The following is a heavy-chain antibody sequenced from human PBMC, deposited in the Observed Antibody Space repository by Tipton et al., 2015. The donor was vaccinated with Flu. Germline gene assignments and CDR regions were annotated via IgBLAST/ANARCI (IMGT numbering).Heavy chain of an antibody. CDR1: GASISSSY. J-gene: IGHJ4*02. Sequence: LRLSCTVSGASISSSYWTWVRQPPGKGLEWIGYIYYSGSTNYNPSLESRVTISVDTSKSQFSLSLASVTAADTAVYFCARVRSVTTLDYWGQGTLVTVSP. CDR2: IYYSGST. V-gene: IGHV4-59*01. D-gene: IGHD4-17*01. CDR3: ARVRSVTTLDY.